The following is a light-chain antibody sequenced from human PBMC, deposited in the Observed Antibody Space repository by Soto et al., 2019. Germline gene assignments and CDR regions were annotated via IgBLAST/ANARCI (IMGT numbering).Light chain of an antibody. J-gene: IGLJ1*01. CDR3: LLYSVGAHA. CDR2: TIS. CDR1: TGAVTSDSY. V-gene: IGLV7-43*01. Sequence: QALVAQEPSLTVSPGGAVTRTCASSTGAVTSDSYPSWFQQKPGQAPRALIYTISNKHSWTPARFSGSLLGGKAALTLSVVLPEDNAAYFCLLYSVGAHAFGPGTK.